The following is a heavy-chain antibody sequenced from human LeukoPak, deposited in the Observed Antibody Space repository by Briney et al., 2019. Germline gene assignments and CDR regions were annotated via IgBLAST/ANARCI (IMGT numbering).Heavy chain of an antibody. CDR1: GGSISSHY. D-gene: IGHD6-13*01. CDR2: IYYSGST. J-gene: IGHJ5*02. CDR3: ARDADDSSWYAWFDP. V-gene: IGHV4-59*11. Sequence: SETLFLTCTVSGGSISSHYWIWIRQPPGKGLEGLGYIYYSGSTKYNPSIQSRVPISVDTSKNQFYLTLSSVAAADTAVYYCARDADDSSWYAWFDPWGQGTLVTVSS.